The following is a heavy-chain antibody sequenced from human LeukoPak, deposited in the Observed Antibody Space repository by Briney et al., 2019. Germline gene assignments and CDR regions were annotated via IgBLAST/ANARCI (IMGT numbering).Heavy chain of an antibody. V-gene: IGHV3-23*01. D-gene: IGHD3-22*01. CDR1: GFTFSSYA. CDR2: ISGSGGST. CDR3: AKTPYYYDSSGYQEPFDY. Sequence: GGSLRLSCAASGFTFSSYAMSWVRQAPGKGLEWVSAISGSGGSTYYADSVKGRFTISRDNSKNTLYLQMNSLRAEDTAVYYCAKTPYYYDSSGYQEPFDYWGQGTLVTVSS. J-gene: IGHJ4*02.